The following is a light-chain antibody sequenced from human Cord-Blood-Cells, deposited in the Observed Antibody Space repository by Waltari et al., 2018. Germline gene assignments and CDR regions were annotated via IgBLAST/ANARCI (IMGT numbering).Light chain of an antibody. CDR3: MQALQTPYT. CDR2: LGS. CDR1: QSLLHSNGYNY. Sequence: DIVMPQSPLSLPVTPGEPASIYCRSSQSLLHSNGYNYLDWYLQKPGQSPQLLIYLGSNRASGGPDRFSGSGSGTDFTLKISRVEAEDVGVYYCMQALQTPYTFGQGTKLEIK. V-gene: IGKV2-28*01. J-gene: IGKJ2*01.